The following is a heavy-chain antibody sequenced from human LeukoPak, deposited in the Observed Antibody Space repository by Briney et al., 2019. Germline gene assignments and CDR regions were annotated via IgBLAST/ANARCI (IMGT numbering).Heavy chain of an antibody. CDR3: ARVYYGSGSYYNLDY. CDR2: ISSSSSTI. J-gene: IGHJ4*02. Sequence: GGSLRLSCAASGFTFSSYSMNWVRQAPGKGLEWVSYISSSSSTIYYADSVKGRFTISRDNAKNSLYLQMNSLRAEDTAVYYCARVYYGSGSYYNLDYWGQGTLVTVSS. CDR1: GFTFSSYS. D-gene: IGHD3-10*01. V-gene: IGHV3-48*04.